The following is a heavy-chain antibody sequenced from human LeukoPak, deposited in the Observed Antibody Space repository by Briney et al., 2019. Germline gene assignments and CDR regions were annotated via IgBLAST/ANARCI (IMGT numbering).Heavy chain of an antibody. CDR1: GGSISTYY. J-gene: IGHJ3*02. Sequence: SETLSLTCTVSGGSISTYYWSWIRQPPGKALEWIGYIYYSGSTNYNPSPKSRVTISVDTSKKQFSLKLSSVTAADTAVYYCAREYYYDSSGYYPPHAFDIWGQGTVVTVSS. V-gene: IGHV4-59*01. CDR2: IYYSGST. D-gene: IGHD3-22*01. CDR3: AREYYYDSSGYYPPHAFDI.